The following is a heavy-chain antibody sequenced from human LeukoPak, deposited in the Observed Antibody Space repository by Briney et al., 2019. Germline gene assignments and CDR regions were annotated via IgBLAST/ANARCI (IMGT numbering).Heavy chain of an antibody. Sequence: GGSLRLSCAASGFTFSSYGMHWVRQAPGKGLEGVAVISYDGSNKYYADSVKGRFTISRDNSKNTLYLQMNSLRAEDTAVYYCAKDRRAIVVVPAATDFDYWGQGTLVTVSS. V-gene: IGHV3-30*18. D-gene: IGHD2-2*01. CDR1: GFTFSSYG. CDR3: AKDRRAIVVVPAATDFDY. J-gene: IGHJ4*02. CDR2: ISYDGSNK.